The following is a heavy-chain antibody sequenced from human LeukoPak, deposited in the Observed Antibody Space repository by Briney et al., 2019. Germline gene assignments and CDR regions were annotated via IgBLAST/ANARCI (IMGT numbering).Heavy chain of an antibody. D-gene: IGHD3-10*01. J-gene: IGHJ4*02. CDR2: IKQDGSEK. CDR1: GFAFSSYW. Sequence: GGSLRLSCAASGFAFSSYWMSWVRQAPGKGLEWVANIKQDGSEKYYVDSVKGRFTISRDNAKNSLYLQMNSLRVEDSAVYYCARMYYYGSGXXYXLDYWGQGTLVTVSS. V-gene: IGHV3-7*01. CDR3: ARMYYYGSGXXYXLDY.